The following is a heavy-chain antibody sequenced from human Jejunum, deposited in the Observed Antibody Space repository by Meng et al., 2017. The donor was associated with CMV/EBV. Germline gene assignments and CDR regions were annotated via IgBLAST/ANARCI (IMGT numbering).Heavy chain of an antibody. CDR2: IRYDGTVQ. V-gene: IGHV3-30*02. D-gene: IGHD6-19*01. CDR3: AKVGFGWYSIDY. Sequence: HVPLVDAVAGLAQPGGSRRLSGAASGFTFSIYGMHWVRQAPGKGLEWVAFIRYDGTVQNYADSVKGRFTISRDNSWNMLSLEMNSLRPEDTAVYYCAKVGFGWYSIDYWGQGTLVTVSS. J-gene: IGHJ4*02. CDR1: GFTFSIYG.